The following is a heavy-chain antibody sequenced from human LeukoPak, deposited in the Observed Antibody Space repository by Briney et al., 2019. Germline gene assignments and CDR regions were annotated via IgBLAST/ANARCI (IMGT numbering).Heavy chain of an antibody. J-gene: IGHJ4*02. CDR1: GGSFSGYY. CDR2: INHSGST. CDR3: ARGGDIVVVPAARYGDY. V-gene: IGHV4-34*01. Sequence: SETLSLTCAVYGGSFSGYYWSWIRQPPGKGLEWMGEINHSGSTNYNPSLKSRVTISVDMYKSQFSLKLSSVTAADTAVYYCARGGDIVVVPAARYGDYWGQGTLVTVSS. D-gene: IGHD2-2*01.